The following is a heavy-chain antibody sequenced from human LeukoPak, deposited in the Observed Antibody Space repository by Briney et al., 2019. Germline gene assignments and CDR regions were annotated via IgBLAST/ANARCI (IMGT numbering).Heavy chain of an antibody. Sequence: SVKFSCKASGGTFSSYAISWVRQAPGQGLEWMGRIIPILGIANYAQKFQGRVTITADKSTSTAYMELSSLRSEDTAVYYCARDPAGYYDSSGYYYWGQETLVTVSS. J-gene: IGHJ4*02. CDR2: IIPILGIA. D-gene: IGHD3-22*01. CDR1: GGTFSSYA. V-gene: IGHV1-69*04. CDR3: ARDPAGYYDSSGYYY.